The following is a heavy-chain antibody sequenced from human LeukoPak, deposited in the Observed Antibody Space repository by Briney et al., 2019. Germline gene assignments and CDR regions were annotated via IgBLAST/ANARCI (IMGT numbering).Heavy chain of an antibody. CDR3: ARRNGDFDY. CDR1: GFTFSTYT. J-gene: IGHJ4*02. Sequence: GSLRLSCAASGFTFSTYTMNWVRQAPGKGLEWLSYISSGSSTIYYADSVKGRFTISRDNAKNSLYLQMNSLRAEDTAVYYCARRNGDFDYWGQGTLVTVSS. CDR2: ISSGSSTI. V-gene: IGHV3-48*04. D-gene: IGHD1-1*01.